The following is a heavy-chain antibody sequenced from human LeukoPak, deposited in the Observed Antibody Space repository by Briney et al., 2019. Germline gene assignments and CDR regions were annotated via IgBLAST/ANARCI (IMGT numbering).Heavy chain of an antibody. Sequence: ASVKVSCTASGYTFTGYYIHWVRQAPGQGLEWMGWINPNSGGTNYAQNFQGRVTMTRDTSISTAYLELSRLRSDDTAVYYCASGSPKRNSNVWGGTRFDYWGQGTLVTVSS. CDR1: GYTFTGYY. CDR3: ASGSPKRNSNVWGGTRFDY. J-gene: IGHJ4*02. V-gene: IGHV1-2*02. D-gene: IGHD3-10*02. CDR2: INPNSGGT.